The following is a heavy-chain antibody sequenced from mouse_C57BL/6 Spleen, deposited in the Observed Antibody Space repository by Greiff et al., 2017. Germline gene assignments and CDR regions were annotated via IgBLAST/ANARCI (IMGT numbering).Heavy chain of an antibody. CDR3: ARIRYYGSTSFAY. CDR1: GYTFTSYW. Sequence: QVQLQQSGAELVKPGASVKLSCKASGYTFTSYWMHWVKQRPGQGLEWIGMIHPNSGSTNYNEKFKSKATLTVDKSSSTAYMQLSSLTSEDSAVYYCARIRYYGSTSFAYWGQGTLVTVSA. V-gene: IGHV1-64*01. D-gene: IGHD1-1*01. J-gene: IGHJ3*01. CDR2: IHPNSGST.